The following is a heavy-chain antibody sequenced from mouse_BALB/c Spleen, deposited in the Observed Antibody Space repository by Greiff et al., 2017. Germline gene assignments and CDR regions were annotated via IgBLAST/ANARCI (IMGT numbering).Heavy chain of an antibody. V-gene: IGHV1-4*01. CDR2: INPSSGYT. D-gene: IGHD2-4*01. CDR1: GYTFTSYT. CDR3: ARWIIRYFDV. Sequence: VQRVESGAELARPGASVKMSCKASGYTFTSYTMHWVKQRPGQGLEWIGYINPSSGYTNYNQKFKDQATLTADKSSSTAYMQLSSLTSEDSAVYYCARWIIRYFDVWGAGTTVTVSA. J-gene: IGHJ1*01.